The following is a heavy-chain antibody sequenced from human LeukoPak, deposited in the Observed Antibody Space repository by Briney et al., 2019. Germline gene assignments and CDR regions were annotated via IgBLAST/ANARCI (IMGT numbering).Heavy chain of an antibody. CDR1: GGSISSRSYY. J-gene: IGHJ4*02. D-gene: IGHD2-15*01. Sequence: SETLSLTCTVSGGSISSRSYYWGWIRQPPGKGLEWIGSLYYSGSTYYNPSLKSRVTISVDTSKNQFSLRLSSVTAADTAVYYCARLWSTDCSGGSCPHQPNSWGQGTLVTVSS. CDR3: ARLWSTDCSGGSCPHQPNS. CDR2: LYYSGST. V-gene: IGHV4-39*01.